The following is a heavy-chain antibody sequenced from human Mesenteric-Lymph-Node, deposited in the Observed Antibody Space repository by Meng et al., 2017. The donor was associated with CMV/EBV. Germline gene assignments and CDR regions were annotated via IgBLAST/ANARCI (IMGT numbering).Heavy chain of an antibody. V-gene: IGHV4-31*02. Sequence: VSGDSITSNNFYWGWIRQSPGKGLEWIGYIYYSGSTYYNPSLKSRVTISVDTSKNQFSLKLSSVTAADTAVYYCAFYQLLARWFDPWGQGTLVTVSS. CDR1: GDSITSNNFY. CDR2: IYYSGST. D-gene: IGHD2-2*01. CDR3: AFYQLLARWFDP. J-gene: IGHJ5*02.